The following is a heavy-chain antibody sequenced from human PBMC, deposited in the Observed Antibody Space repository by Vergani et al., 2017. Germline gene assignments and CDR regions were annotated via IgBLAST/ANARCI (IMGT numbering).Heavy chain of an antibody. D-gene: IGHD7-27*01. Sequence: QITLKESGPTLVKPTQPLTLTCTFSGFSLTTRGVAVGWIRQPPGKALEWLAIVFWDDDKRYSPSLRNRVTITRDTSKNQVVLTMTNMDPVDTATYYCARSSNWGSTGFDYWGQGTLVTVSS. J-gene: IGHJ4*02. V-gene: IGHV2-5*02. CDR1: GFSLTTRGVA. CDR3: ARSSNWGSTGFDY. CDR2: VFWDDDK.